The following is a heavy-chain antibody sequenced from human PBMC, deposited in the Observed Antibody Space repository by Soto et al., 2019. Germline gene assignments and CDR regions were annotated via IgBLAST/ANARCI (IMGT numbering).Heavy chain of an antibody. CDR3: VKLEWLEFGGDY. Sequence: EVHLLESGGGVVQPGKSLKISCATSGFAFSDYPMTWVRQPPGQGLEWVSGISASGEKPYYADSVKGRFTISRDNSKNALSLQMNSLRVEDTGIYFCVKLEWLEFGGDYWGQGTLGTVSS. J-gene: IGHJ4*02. D-gene: IGHD6-19*01. CDR1: GFAFSDYP. V-gene: IGHV3-23*01. CDR2: ISASGEKP.